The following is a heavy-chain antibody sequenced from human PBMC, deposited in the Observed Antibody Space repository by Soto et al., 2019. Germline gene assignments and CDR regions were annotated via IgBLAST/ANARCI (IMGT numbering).Heavy chain of an antibody. V-gene: IGHV3-11*06. CDR2: ISSSSSYT. Sequence: SGGSLRLSCAASGFTFSDYYMSWIRQAPGKGLEWVSYISSSSSYTNYADSVKGRFTISRDNAKNSLYLQMNSLRAEDTAVYYCVRDRWDVVVPAAIARYYYYGMDVWGQGTTVTVSS. J-gene: IGHJ6*02. CDR3: VRDRWDVVVPAAIARYYYYGMDV. CDR1: GFTFSDYY. D-gene: IGHD2-2*01.